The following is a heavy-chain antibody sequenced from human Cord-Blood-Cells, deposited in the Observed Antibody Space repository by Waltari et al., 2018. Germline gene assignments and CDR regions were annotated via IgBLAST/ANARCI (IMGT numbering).Heavy chain of an antibody. CDR1: GFTFSSSA. D-gene: IGHD6-6*01. V-gene: IGHV3-23*01. J-gene: IGHJ4*02. CDR3: AKDRGYSSSSAFDY. CDR2: ISGRGGRK. Sequence: EVQLLESGGGLVQPGGSLRLSCAASGFTFSSSAMRWVRQAPGKGLEWGSAISGRGGRKYYADSGKGRFTISRDNSKNTLYLQMNSLRAEDTAVYYCAKDRGYSSSSAFDYWGQGTLVTVSS.